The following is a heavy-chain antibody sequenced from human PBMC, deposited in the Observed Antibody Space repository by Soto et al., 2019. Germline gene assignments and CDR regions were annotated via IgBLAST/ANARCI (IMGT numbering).Heavy chain of an antibody. CDR3: AREIMPLTNDWYFDL. D-gene: IGHD2-8*01. CDR1: GGSISGGVHS. Sequence: QVQLQESGPGLVKPSETLSLTCTVSGGSISGGVHSWSWIRQPPGKGLEWIGHIFDSGGTYYNPSLKSRLTISVDTSKNQFSLRLSSVTAAYTAVYYCAREIMPLTNDWYFDLWGRGTLVTVSS. J-gene: IGHJ2*01. V-gene: IGHV4-30-4*01. CDR2: IFDSGGT.